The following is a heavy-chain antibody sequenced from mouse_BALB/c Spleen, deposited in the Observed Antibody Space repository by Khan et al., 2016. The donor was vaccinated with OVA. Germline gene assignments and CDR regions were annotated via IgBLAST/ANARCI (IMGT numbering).Heavy chain of an antibody. CDR3: GRGGYNTAMDY. CDR1: GYTFSMYW. V-gene: IGHV1-9*01. D-gene: IGHD1-3*01. J-gene: IGHJ4*01. CDR2: ILPGSGTT. Sequence: QVQLKQSGAELMKPGASVTLSCKATGYTFSMYWIEWVKQRPGHGLEWLGDILPGSGTTNNNEKFKGRATFTADTSSNTAYMQLSSLTSEDSAIYYCGRGGYNTAMDYWGQGTSVTVSS.